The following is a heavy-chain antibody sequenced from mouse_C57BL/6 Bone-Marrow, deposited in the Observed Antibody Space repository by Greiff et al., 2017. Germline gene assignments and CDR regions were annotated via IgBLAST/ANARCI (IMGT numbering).Heavy chain of an antibody. CDR3: AQLGRVDY. J-gene: IGHJ4*01. D-gene: IGHD4-1*02. CDR1: GYTFTNYW. Sequence: QVQLQQSGAELVRPGTSVKMSCKASGYTFTNYWIGWAKQRPGHGLEWIGDIYPGGGYTNYNEKFKGKATLTADKSSSTAYMELRSLTSEDSAVYFCAQLGRVDYWGQGTSVTVSS. CDR2: IYPGGGYT. V-gene: IGHV1-63*01.